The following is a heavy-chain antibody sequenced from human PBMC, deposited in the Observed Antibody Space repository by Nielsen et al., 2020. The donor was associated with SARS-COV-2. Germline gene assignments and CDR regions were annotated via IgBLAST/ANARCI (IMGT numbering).Heavy chain of an antibody. J-gene: IGHJ4*02. CDR2: IGSTITYT. V-gene: IGHV3-11*06. CDR1: GFTFSDYY. D-gene: IGHD6-13*01. Sequence: GESLKISCAASGFTFSDYYMSWIRQAPGKGLEWVSYIGSTITYTNYGDSVKGRFTISRDNAKNSLYLQMNTLRAEDTAVYYCARGGAAARGRVDYWGQGTLVTVSS. CDR3: ARGGAAARGRVDY.